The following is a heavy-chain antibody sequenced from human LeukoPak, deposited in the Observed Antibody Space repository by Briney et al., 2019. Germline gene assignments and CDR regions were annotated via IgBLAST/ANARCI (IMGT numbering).Heavy chain of an antibody. Sequence: GGSLRLSCAASGFQWMYWVRQAPGKGLVWVSRINNDGSDTKYADSVKGRFIISRDNAKNTLSLQMASLRADDMAVYYCIGSTGWVGNWGQGTLVTVSS. CDR1: GFQW. CDR3: IGSTGWVGN. V-gene: IGHV3-74*01. J-gene: IGHJ4*02. CDR2: INNDGSDT. D-gene: IGHD6-19*01.